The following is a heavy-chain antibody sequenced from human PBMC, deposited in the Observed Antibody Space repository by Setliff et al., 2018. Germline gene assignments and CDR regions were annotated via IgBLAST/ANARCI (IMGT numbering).Heavy chain of an antibody. V-gene: IGHV3-74*01. CDR3: ARGPWKHSAYYYYYYMDV. J-gene: IGHJ6*03. CDR2: INSDGSST. CDR1: GFTLSSYW. Sequence: GGSLRLSCAASGFTLSSYWMHWVRQAPGKGLVWVSRINSDGSSTSYADSVKGRFTISRDNAKNTLYLQMNSLRAEDTAVYYCARGPWKHSAYYYYYYMDVWGKGTKVTVSS. D-gene: IGHD1-1*01.